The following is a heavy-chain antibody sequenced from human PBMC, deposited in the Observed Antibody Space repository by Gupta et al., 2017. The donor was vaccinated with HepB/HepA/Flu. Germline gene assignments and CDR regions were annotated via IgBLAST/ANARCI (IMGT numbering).Heavy chain of an antibody. CDR1: GYTFSDYD. V-gene: IGHV1-8*01. D-gene: IGHD5-24*01. J-gene: IGHJ5*02. CDR3: ARGVTRSPAERWRLRTNNWFDP. Sequence: QVQLVQSGAEVKMPGASVTVSCTASGYTFSDYDINWVRQAAGQGLEWLGWMNPNSGNTGYRQKFQDRITMTREASISTADMELSGLRSEDTAIYYCARGVTRSPAERWRLRTNNWFDPWGQGTLVTVSA. CDR2: MNPNSGNT.